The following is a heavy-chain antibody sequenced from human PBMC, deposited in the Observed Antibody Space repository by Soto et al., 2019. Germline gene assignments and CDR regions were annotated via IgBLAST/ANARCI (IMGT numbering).Heavy chain of an antibody. CDR1: GGSISSSNKY. V-gene: IGHV4-39*01. Sequence: PSETLSLTCTVSGGSISSSNKYWGWIRQPPGKGLEWIGSIYYTGNSNYNPSLKSRVTISVDTAKNQFSLKLSSMTAADTAVYYCARHVVGFLGINYYGLDVWGQGTTVTVSS. D-gene: IGHD7-27*01. CDR2: IYYTGNS. J-gene: IGHJ6*02. CDR3: ARHVVGFLGINYYGLDV.